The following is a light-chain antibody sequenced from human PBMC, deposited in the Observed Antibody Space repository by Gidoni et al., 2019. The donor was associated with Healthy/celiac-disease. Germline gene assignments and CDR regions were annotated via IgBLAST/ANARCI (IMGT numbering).Light chain of an antibody. Sequence: DIQMTQSPSSLSASVGDRVTITCPASQSISSYLNWYQQKPGKAPKLLIYAASSLQGGVPSRFSGSGSGTDFTLTISSLQPEDFATYYCQQSYSTPLTFGGGTKVEIK. CDR1: QSISSY. J-gene: IGKJ4*01. V-gene: IGKV1-39*01. CDR2: AAS. CDR3: QQSYSTPLT.